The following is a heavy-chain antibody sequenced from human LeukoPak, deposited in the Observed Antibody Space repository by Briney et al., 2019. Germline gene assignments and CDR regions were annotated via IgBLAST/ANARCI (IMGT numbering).Heavy chain of an antibody. D-gene: IGHD5-18*01. CDR1: GGSISSGGYY. Sequence: SETLSLTCTVSGGSISSGGYYWSWIRQPPGKGLEWIGYIYHSGSTYYNPSLKSRVTISVDTSKNQFSLKLSSVTAADTAVYYCARLESEPIQLWEGDWFDPWGQGTLVTVSS. V-gene: IGHV4-30-2*02. CDR2: IYHSGST. CDR3: ARLESEPIQLWEGDWFDP. J-gene: IGHJ5*02.